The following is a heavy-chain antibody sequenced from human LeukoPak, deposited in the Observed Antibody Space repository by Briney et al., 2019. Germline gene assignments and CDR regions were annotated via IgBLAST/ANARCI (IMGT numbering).Heavy chain of an antibody. Sequence: ASVKVSCKASGYTFTSYDINWVRQATGQGLEWMGWMNPNSGNTGYAQKFQGRVTITRNTSISTAYMELSSLRSEATAVYYGARAGLAAAGRAGGYCWGQGTLVTVSS. V-gene: IGHV1-8*01. CDR2: MNPNSGNT. D-gene: IGHD6-13*01. J-gene: IGHJ4*02. CDR1: GYTFTSYD. CDR3: ARAGLAAAGRAGGYC.